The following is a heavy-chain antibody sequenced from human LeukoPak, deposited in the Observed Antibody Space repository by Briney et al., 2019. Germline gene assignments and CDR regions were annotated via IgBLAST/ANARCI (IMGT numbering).Heavy chain of an antibody. CDR3: AGDYYDSSGQFTDY. CDR2: ISSSSSSI. V-gene: IGHV3-48*01. Sequence: PGGSLRLSCAASGFTFSNYLMNWVRQAPGKGLEWISFISSSSSSIYYADSVKGRFTISRDNAKSSLYLQMNSLRAEDTAVYYCAGDYYDSSGQFTDYWGQGTLVTVSS. J-gene: IGHJ4*02. D-gene: IGHD3-22*01. CDR1: GFTFSNYL.